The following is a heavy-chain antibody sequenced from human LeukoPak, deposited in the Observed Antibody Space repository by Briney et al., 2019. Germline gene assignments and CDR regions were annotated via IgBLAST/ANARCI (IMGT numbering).Heavy chain of an antibody. D-gene: IGHD5-18*01. CDR1: GYTFTAYN. Sequence: ASVKVSCKASGYTFTAYNMHWVRQAPGHGLEWMGWINPNSGDTNYAQTFQGSVTMTRDTSISTAYMEVSSLRSDDTAVYYCARGGTAMGPYYYYGWDVWGQGTTVTVSS. J-gene: IGHJ6*02. CDR3: ARGGTAMGPYYYYGWDV. V-gene: IGHV1-2*02. CDR2: INPNSGDT.